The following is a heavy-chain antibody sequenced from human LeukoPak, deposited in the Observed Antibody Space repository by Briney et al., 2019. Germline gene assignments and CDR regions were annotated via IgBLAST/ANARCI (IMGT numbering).Heavy chain of an antibody. V-gene: IGHV4-59*01. J-gene: IGHJ4*02. Sequence: KTSETLSLTCTVSGGSFEHYFWSWIRQPPGKGLEWIGYVYYSGSIDYSPSLKSRLTILADTSKNQFSLKLSSVTAADTAVYYCASHRRSHGSEYWGQGTLVTVSS. D-gene: IGHD3-10*01. CDR2: VYYSGSI. CDR3: ASHRRSHGSEY. CDR1: GGSFEHYF.